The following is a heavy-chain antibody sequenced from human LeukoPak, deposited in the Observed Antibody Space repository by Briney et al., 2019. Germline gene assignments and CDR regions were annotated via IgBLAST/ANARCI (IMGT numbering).Heavy chain of an antibody. Sequence: GGSLRLSCAASGFTFTSYSMNWVRQAPGKGLEWVSTISGGGGSTYYADSVKGRFTISRDNSKNTLYLQMNSLRAEDTAVYYCAKGGYYYDSSGSFDYWGQGTLVTVSS. D-gene: IGHD3-22*01. CDR3: AKGGYYYDSSGSFDY. V-gene: IGHV3-23*01. CDR2: ISGGGGST. J-gene: IGHJ4*02. CDR1: GFTFTSYS.